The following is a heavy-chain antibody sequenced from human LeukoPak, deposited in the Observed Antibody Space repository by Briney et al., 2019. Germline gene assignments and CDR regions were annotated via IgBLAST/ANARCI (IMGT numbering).Heavy chain of an antibody. Sequence: GESLKISCKGSGYSFTSYWIGWVRQMPGKGLEWMRIIYPGDSDTRYSPSFQGQVTISVDNSISTAYLQWSSLKASDTAMYFCARRYAGNLFDPWGQGTLVTVSS. J-gene: IGHJ5*02. V-gene: IGHV5-51*01. D-gene: IGHD3-16*01. CDR3: ARRYAGNLFDP. CDR2: IYPGDSDT. CDR1: GYSFTSYW.